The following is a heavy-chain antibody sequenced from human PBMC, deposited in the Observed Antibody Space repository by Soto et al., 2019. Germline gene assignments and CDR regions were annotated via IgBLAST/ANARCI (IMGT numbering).Heavy chain of an antibody. CDR1: GGTFSSYA. V-gene: IGHV1-69*01. J-gene: IGHJ6*02. Sequence: QVQLVQSGAEVKKPGSSVKVSCKASGGTFSSYAISWVRQAHGQGLEWMGGIIPIFGTANYAQKFQGRVTITADESTSTAYMELSSLRSEDTAVYYCARDRGVDTAMVPHQGGMDVWGQGPTVTVSS. CDR2: IIPIFGTA. D-gene: IGHD5-18*01. CDR3: ARDRGVDTAMVPHQGGMDV.